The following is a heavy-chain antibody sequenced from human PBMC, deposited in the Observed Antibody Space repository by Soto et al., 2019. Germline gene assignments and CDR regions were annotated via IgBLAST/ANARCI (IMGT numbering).Heavy chain of an antibody. Sequence: QVQLVESGGGVVQPGRSLRLSCVASGFTFSSCAMHWVRQVPGKGLEWLAVVTHDGTLYPYADSVKGRFSFSRDNSRKTLYLQMNGLRPEVTALYYCVKDRSDTWSFDYWGQGTLVTVSS. CDR2: VTHDGTLY. CDR3: VKDRSDTWSFDY. D-gene: IGHD2-8*02. J-gene: IGHJ4*02. V-gene: IGHV3-30*18. CDR1: GFTFSSCA.